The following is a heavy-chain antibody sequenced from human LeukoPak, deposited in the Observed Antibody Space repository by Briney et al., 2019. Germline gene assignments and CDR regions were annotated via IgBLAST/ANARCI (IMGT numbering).Heavy chain of an antibody. CDR2: INPSGGST. CDR1: GYTFTSYD. Sequence: ASVKVSCKASGYTFTSYDMHWVRQAPGQGLEWMGIINPSGGSTSYAQKFQGRVTMTRDTSTSTVYMELSSLRSEDTAVYHCARSRIEYYYDSSGYYPYYYYYYMDVWGKGTTVTVSS. J-gene: IGHJ6*03. CDR3: ARSRIEYYYDSSGYYPYYYYYYMDV. V-gene: IGHV1-46*03. D-gene: IGHD3-22*01.